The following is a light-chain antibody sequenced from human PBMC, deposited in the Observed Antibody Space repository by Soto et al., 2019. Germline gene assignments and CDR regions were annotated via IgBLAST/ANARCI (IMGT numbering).Light chain of an antibody. V-gene: IGLV2-14*01. Sequence: QSALTQPAAVSGSPGQSITISGIGTSSDIGGYNYVSWYQQHPGKATKLIISAVSNRPSGVSDRFSGSKSGYTASLTISGLQAEDEADYYCSSYTTRITLIFGGGPKLTVL. CDR2: AVS. J-gene: IGLJ2*01. CDR1: SSDIGGYNY. CDR3: SSYTTRITLI.